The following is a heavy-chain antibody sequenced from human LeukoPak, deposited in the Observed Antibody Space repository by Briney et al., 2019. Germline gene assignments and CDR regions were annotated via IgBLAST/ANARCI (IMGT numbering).Heavy chain of an antibody. Sequence: SETLSLTCTVSGGSISSYYWGWIRQPPGKGLEWIGSIYYSGSTYYNPSLKSRVTISVDTSKNQFSLKLSSVTAADTAVYYCATSNYDFWSGSPTYFDYWGQGTLVTVSS. CDR1: GGSISSYY. V-gene: IGHV4-39*01. CDR2: IYYSGST. CDR3: ATSNYDFWSGSPTYFDY. J-gene: IGHJ4*02. D-gene: IGHD3-3*01.